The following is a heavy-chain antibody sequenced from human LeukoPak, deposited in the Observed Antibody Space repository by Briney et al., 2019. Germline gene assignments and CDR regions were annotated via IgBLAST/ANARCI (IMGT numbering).Heavy chain of an antibody. CDR2: MNPNSGNT. Sequence: VASVKVSCKASGYTFTSYDINWVRQATGQGLEWMGWMNPNSGNTGYAQKFQGRVTMTRNTSISTAYMELSSLRSEDTAVYYCARERVVYNESSVPGGSDPWGQGTLVTVPS. J-gene: IGHJ5*02. V-gene: IGHV1-8*01. CDR1: GYTFTSYD. CDR3: ARERVVYNESSVPGGSDP. D-gene: IGHD3-22*01.